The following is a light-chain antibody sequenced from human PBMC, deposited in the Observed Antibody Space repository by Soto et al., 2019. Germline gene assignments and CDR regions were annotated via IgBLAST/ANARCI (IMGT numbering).Light chain of an antibody. CDR2: GAS. Sequence: IEITQSPATPSVSPGGSATLSSRGSQSISTNLAWYQQKPGQATRLLIYGASTRANGLPARFIGSGSGTEFTLTISSLQSEDLAVYYCQHYNNWHPWTFGQGTKVDI. V-gene: IGKV3-15*01. CDR1: QSISTN. J-gene: IGKJ1*01. CDR3: QHYNNWHPWT.